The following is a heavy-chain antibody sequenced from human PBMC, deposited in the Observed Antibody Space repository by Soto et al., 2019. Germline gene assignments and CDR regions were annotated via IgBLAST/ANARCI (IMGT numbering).Heavy chain of an antibody. D-gene: IGHD1-7*01. Sequence: NPSETLSLTXAVSGGSFTSNNWWTWVRQPPGQGLEWIGEIYRTGSTNYNPSLKSRVTISLDKSENQFSLKVTSLTAADTAVYYCASRDPGTSVDYWGQGTLVTVSS. J-gene: IGHJ4*02. CDR1: GGSFTSNNW. V-gene: IGHV4-4*02. CDR2: IYRTGST. CDR3: ASRDPGTSVDY.